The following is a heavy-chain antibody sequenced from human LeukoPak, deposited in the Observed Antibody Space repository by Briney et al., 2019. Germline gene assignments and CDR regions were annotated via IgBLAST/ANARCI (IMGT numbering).Heavy chain of an antibody. CDR3: ARDLSEPHWYSSGWSLDV. D-gene: IGHD6-19*01. J-gene: IGHJ6*02. V-gene: IGHV3-7*01. CDR1: GFNFNMFW. Sequence: GGFLRLSCVASGFNFNMFWMAWVRQAPGKGLEWVTNIKQDGSVKFYVDSVRDRFAVFRDNARNSLYLQMNSLRVEDTAVYYCARDLSEPHWYSSGWSLDVWGQGTTVTVSS. CDR2: IKQDGSVK.